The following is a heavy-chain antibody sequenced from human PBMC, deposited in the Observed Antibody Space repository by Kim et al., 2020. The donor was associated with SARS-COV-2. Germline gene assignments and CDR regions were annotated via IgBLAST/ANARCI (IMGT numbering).Heavy chain of an antibody. D-gene: IGHD3-10*01. J-gene: IGHJ4*02. CDR3: SRGFGSLDC. CDR2: GNT. V-gene: IGHV1-18*01. Sequence: GNTNYAQRFQGRVTMTTDTSSSIAYMELRNLGSDDTAMYYCSRGFGSLDCWGQGTLVTVSS.